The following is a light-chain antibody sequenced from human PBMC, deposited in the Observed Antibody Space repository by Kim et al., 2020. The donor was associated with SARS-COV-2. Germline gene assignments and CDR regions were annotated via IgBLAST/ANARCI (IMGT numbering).Light chain of an antibody. J-gene: IGLJ1*01. CDR3: PSRASTDTRV. V-gene: IGLV3-19*01. CDR2: NGN. CDR1: SLRTYY. Sequence: SSELTQDPAVSVALGQTVRITCHGGSLRTYYASWYLQMPGQAPKLVPYNGNVRPGGIPDRPPGSSSGTTASLIIAGAQPEDEGYYYCPSRASTDTRVFGS.